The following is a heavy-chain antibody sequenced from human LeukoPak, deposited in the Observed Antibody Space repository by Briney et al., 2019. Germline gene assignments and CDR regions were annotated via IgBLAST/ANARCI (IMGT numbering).Heavy chain of an antibody. CDR3: ARDLSVAALGWFDP. CDR2: ISAYNGNT. Sequence: ASVKVSCKASGYTFTSYGSSWVRQAPGQGLEWMGWISAYNGNTNYAQKLQGRVTMTTDTSTSTAYMELRSLRSDDTAVYYCARDLSVAALGWFDPWGQGTLVTVSS. J-gene: IGHJ5*02. D-gene: IGHD6-19*01. V-gene: IGHV1-18*01. CDR1: GYTFTSYG.